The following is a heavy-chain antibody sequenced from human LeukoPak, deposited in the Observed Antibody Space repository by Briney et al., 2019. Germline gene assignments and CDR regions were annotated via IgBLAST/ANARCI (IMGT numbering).Heavy chain of an antibody. CDR2: MYSGGST. V-gene: IGHV3-66*02. CDR3: ARVNIASAGLYYFDY. J-gene: IGHJ4*02. CDR1: GFTVSSSY. D-gene: IGHD6-13*01. Sequence: PGGSLRLSCAASGFTVSSSYMTWVRQAPGKGLEWVSVMYSGGSTFYADSVKGRFTISRDNSKNTLSLQMNGLRAEDTAVYYCARVNIASAGLYYFDYWGQGTLVTVSS.